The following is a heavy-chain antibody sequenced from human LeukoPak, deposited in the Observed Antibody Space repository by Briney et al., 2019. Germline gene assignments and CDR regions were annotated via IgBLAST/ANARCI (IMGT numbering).Heavy chain of an antibody. CDR3: ARAGLRGEYNWFDP. CDR1: GFTFSSYE. CDR2: IDSTDTI. D-gene: IGHD3-10*01. Sequence: PGGSLRLSCAASGFTFSSYEMNWVRQAPGKGLQWISHIDSTDTIHYADSVKGRFTISRDNAKNSLYLQMNSLRAEDTAVYYCARAGLRGEYNWFDPWGQGTLVTVSS. J-gene: IGHJ5*02. V-gene: IGHV3-48*03.